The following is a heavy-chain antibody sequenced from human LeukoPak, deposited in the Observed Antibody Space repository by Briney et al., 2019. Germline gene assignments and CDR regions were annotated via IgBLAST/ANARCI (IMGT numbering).Heavy chain of an antibody. CDR1: GFTFSSYG. D-gene: IGHD1-26*01. J-gene: IGHJ4*02. CDR3: ASGGSYKRTFDY. V-gene: IGHV3-30*19. CDR2: IWYDGSNK. Sequence: PGRSLRLSCAASGFTFSSYGMHWVRQAPGKGLEWVAVIWYDGSNKYYADSVKGRFTISRDNSKNTVYLQLNSLRAEDTAVYYCASGGSYKRTFDYWGQGTLVTVSS.